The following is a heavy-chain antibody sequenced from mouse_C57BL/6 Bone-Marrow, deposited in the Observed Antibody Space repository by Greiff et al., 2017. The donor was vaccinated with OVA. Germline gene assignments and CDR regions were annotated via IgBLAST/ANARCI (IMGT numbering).Heavy chain of an antibody. CDR1: GFTFSSYA. J-gene: IGHJ2*01. CDR2: ISDGGSYT. D-gene: IGHD1-1*01. V-gene: IGHV5-4*01. CDR3: ARDNLLLRFLYYFDY. Sequence: DVMLVESGGGLVKPGGSLKLSCAASGFTFSSYAMSWVRQTPEKRLEWVATISDGGSYTYYPDNVKGRFTISRDNAKNNLYLQMSHLKSEDTAMYYCARDNLLLRFLYYFDYWGQGTTLTVSS.